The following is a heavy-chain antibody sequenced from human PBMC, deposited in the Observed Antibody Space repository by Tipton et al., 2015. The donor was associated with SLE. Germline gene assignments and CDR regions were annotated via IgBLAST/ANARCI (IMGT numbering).Heavy chain of an antibody. CDR3: AKDGRDSGNLQH. D-gene: IGHD1-26*01. V-gene: IGHV3-43*02. CDR1: GLTFDDYA. CDR2: ITGDGSTI. J-gene: IGHJ1*01. Sequence: SLRLSCVASGLTFDDYAMHWVRQAPGKGLEWVSLITGDGSTIYYADSVKGRFAVSRDNAKNSLYLQMNSLRAEDTALYYCAKDGRDSGNLQHWGQGTLVTVSS.